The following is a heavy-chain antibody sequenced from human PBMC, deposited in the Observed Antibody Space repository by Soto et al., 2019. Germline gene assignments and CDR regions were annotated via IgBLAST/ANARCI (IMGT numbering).Heavy chain of an antibody. CDR1: GGSMTTGSYF. Sequence: SETLSLTCNVSGGSMTTGSYFWGWIRQPPGKGLEWIGYVFRSGSINCSPSFKSRVTISIDTSKNQFSLMLKSVTAADTAVYFCARARNRYFDYWGQGALVTVSS. J-gene: IGHJ4*02. V-gene: IGHV4-61*01. CDR2: VFRSGSI. CDR3: ARARNRYFDY. D-gene: IGHD1-1*01.